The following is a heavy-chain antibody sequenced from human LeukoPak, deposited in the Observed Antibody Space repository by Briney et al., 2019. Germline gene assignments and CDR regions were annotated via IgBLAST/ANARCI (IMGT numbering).Heavy chain of an antibody. Sequence: GGSLRLSCAASGFTFSSYGMSWVRQAPGKGLEWVSAISGSGGSTYYADSVKGRFTISRDNAKNSLDLQMNSLRAEDTAVYYCATYLYKSLDYWGQGTLVTVSS. J-gene: IGHJ4*02. D-gene: IGHD3-16*02. CDR3: ATYLYKSLDY. V-gene: IGHV3-23*01. CDR2: ISGSGGST. CDR1: GFTFSSYG.